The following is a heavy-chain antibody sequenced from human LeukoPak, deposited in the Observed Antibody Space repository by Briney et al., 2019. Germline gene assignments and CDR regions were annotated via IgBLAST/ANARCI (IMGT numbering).Heavy chain of an antibody. CDR1: GGTFSSYA. CDR3: AREGCSSTSCYTPPSPRKHYYYYYMDV. Sequence: GASVKVSCKASGGTFSSYAISWVRQAPGQGLEWMGGIIPIFGTANYAQKFQGRVTITTDESTSTAYMELSSLRSEDTAVYYCAREGCSSTSCYTPPSPRKHYYYYYMDVWGKGTTVTVSS. V-gene: IGHV1-69*05. CDR2: IIPIFGTA. J-gene: IGHJ6*03. D-gene: IGHD2-2*02.